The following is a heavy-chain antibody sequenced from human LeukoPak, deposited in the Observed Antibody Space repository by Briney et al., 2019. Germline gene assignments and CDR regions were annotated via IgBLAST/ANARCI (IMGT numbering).Heavy chain of an antibody. CDR1: GCRFATYW. CDR3: ARHPSSSSRDRFDY. D-gene: IGHD6-13*01. Sequence: GESLKISCQGSGCRFATYWIGWVRQMPGKGLEWMGIIYPGDSDTRYSPSFQGQVTISADESISTAYLQWSSLKASDTAMYYCARHPSSSSRDRFDYWGQGTLVTVSS. CDR2: IYPGDSDT. V-gene: IGHV5-51*01. J-gene: IGHJ4*02.